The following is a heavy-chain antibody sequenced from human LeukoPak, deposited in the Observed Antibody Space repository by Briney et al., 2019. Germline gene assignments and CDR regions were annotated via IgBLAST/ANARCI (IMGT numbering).Heavy chain of an antibody. Sequence: GRSLRLSCAASGFTFSSYAMHWVRQAPGKGLEWVAVISYDGSNKYYADSVKGRFTISRDNSKNTLYLQMNSLRAEDTTVYYCARDVPYYYYGMDVWGLGTTVTVSS. CDR2: ISYDGSNK. CDR3: ARDVPYYYYGMDV. D-gene: IGHD3-10*02. V-gene: IGHV3-30*01. J-gene: IGHJ6*02. CDR1: GFTFSSYA.